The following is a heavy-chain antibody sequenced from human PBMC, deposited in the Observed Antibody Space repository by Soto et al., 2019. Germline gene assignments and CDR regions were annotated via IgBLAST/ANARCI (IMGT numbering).Heavy chain of an antibody. CDR1: GFTFSNAW. D-gene: IGHD6-19*01. Sequence: PGGSLRLSCAASGFTFSNAWMNWVRQAPGKGLDWVSTISTTYKIYYTDSVNGRFTISRDNAQNSLYLEMNSLRVEDTAVYYCARDGSGWSRSPWGQGTLVTVSS. J-gene: IGHJ5*02. CDR2: ISTTYKI. V-gene: IGHV3-21*01. CDR3: ARDGSGWSRSP.